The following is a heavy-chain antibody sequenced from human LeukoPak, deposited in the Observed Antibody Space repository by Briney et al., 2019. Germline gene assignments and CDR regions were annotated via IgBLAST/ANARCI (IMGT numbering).Heavy chain of an antibody. CDR1: GYTFTGYY. CDR2: INPNSGGT. V-gene: IGHV1-2*02. J-gene: IGHJ4*02. Sequence: GASVKVSFKSSGYTFTGYYMHWVRQAPGQGLEWMGWINPNSGGTNYAQKFQGRVTMTRDTSIGTAYMELSSLRSDDTAVYFCARDRVGSAWDFDYLGQGTLVTVSS. D-gene: IGHD6-19*01. CDR3: ARDRVGSAWDFDY.